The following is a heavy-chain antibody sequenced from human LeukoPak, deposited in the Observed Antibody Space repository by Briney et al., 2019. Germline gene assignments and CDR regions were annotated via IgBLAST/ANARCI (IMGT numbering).Heavy chain of an antibody. CDR3: ARILSFSHYYDSSGYAIDY. J-gene: IGHJ4*02. V-gene: IGHV3-30*04. Sequence: GGSLRLSCAASGFTFSSYAMHWVRQAPGKGLEWVAVISYDGSNKYYADSVKGRFTISRDNSKNTLYLQMNSLRAEDTAVYYCARILSFSHYYDSSGYAIDYWGQGTLVTVSS. CDR2: ISYDGSNK. CDR1: GFTFSSYA. D-gene: IGHD3-22*01.